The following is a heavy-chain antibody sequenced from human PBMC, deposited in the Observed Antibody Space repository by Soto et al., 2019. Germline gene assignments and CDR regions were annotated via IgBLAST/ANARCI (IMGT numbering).Heavy chain of an antibody. CDR2: IIPIFGTA. V-gene: IGHV1-69*13. CDR3: ARAGEMATTNDAFDI. J-gene: IGHJ3*02. D-gene: IGHD1-1*01. CDR1: GYTFSSYA. Sequence: ASVKVSCKASGYTFSSYAISWVRQAPGQGLEWMGGIIPIFGTANYAQKFQGRVTITADESTSTAYMELSSLRSEDTAVYYCARAGEMATTNDAFDIWGQGTMVTVS.